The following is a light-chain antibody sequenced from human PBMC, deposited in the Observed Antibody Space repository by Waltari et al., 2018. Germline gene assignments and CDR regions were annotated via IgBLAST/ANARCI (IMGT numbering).Light chain of an antibody. CDR3: LSYTTSDILGV. CDR2: EVG. CDR1: SSDSGDYF. J-gene: IGLJ3*02. V-gene: IGLV2-14*01. Sequence: QSALTQPASASGSPGQSITISCTGISSDSGDYFVSWYQHHPGKAPKLMIYEVGSRPPGVSNRFSGSKSGNTASLTISGLQAEDEADYYCLSYTTSDILGVFGGGTKLTVL.